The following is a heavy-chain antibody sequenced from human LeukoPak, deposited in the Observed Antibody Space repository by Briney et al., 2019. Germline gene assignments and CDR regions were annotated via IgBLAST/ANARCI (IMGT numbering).Heavy chain of an antibody. CDR1: GFTFSDFW. CDR2: IKSDGSST. D-gene: IGHD4-11*01. CDR3: ASERAYSNYAAEGFDY. Sequence: GGSLRLSCAASGFTFSDFWMNWVRQAPGKGLVWVSRIKSDGSSTSYADSVKGRFTISRDNAKNTLYLQMSSLRVEDTAVYYCASERAYSNYAAEGFDYWGQGTLVTVSS. J-gene: IGHJ4*02. V-gene: IGHV3-74*01.